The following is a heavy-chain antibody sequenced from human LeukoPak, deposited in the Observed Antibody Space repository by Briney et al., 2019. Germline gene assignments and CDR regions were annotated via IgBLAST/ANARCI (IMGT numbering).Heavy chain of an antibody. CDR3: AKQSAGSAAWYSLHYDF. CDR1: GFTFSTYT. J-gene: IGHJ4*02. D-gene: IGHD6-13*01. V-gene: IGHV3-23*01. Sequence: GGSLRLSCAASGFTFSTYTMYWVRHPPGKRLEWVSIIGNNGGGTYYADSVKGRFTISRDNSKDTLYLQMNGLRAEDTAVYFCAKQSAGSAAWYSLHYDFWGQGTLVTVSS. CDR2: IGNNGGGT.